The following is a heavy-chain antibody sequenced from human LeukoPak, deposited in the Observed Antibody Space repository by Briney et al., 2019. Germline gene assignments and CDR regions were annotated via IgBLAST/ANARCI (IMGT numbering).Heavy chain of an antibody. Sequence: PGGSLRLSCAVSGVTFTNYGMTWVRQAPGKGLEWVSAISGSGGSTYYADSVKGRFTISRDNSKNTLYLQMNSLRAEDTAVYYCAKGIAAAGRDYFDYWGQGTLVTVSS. CDR1: GVTFTNYG. CDR3: AKGIAAAGRDYFDY. J-gene: IGHJ4*02. D-gene: IGHD6-13*01. CDR2: ISGSGGST. V-gene: IGHV3-23*01.